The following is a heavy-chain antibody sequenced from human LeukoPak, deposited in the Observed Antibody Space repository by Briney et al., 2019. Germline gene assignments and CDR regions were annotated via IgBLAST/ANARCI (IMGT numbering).Heavy chain of an antibody. CDR2: IKQDGSEK. D-gene: IGHD3-3*01. CDR1: GFTFSSYW. J-gene: IGHJ4*02. Sequence: TGGSLRLSRAASGFTFSSYWMSWVRQAPGKGLEWVANIKQDGSEKYYVDSVKGRFTISRDNAKNSLYLQMNSLRAEDTAVYYCARVMREWLFATDYWGQGTLVTVSS. CDR3: ARVMREWLFATDY. V-gene: IGHV3-7*01.